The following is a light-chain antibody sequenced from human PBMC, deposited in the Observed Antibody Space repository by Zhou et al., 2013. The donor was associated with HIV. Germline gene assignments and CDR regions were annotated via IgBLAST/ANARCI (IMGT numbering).Light chain of an antibody. V-gene: IGLV2-8*01. CDR3: SLYAHSNNLV. J-gene: IGLJ3*02. Sequence: QSALTQPPSASGSPGQSVTISCTGTSTDVGTYNSVSWYQQHPGKAPKLMIYEVSKRPSGVPDRFSGSKSGNTASLTVSGLQAEDEANYYCSLYAHSNNLVFGGGTRLTVL. CDR2: EVS. CDR1: STDVGTYNS.